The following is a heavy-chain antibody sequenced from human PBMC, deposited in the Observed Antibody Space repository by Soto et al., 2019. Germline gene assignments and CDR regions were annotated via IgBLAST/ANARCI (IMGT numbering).Heavy chain of an antibody. CDR1: GFTFSSYG. CDR2: IWYDGSNK. CDR3: ARDPIAAAGKGPNWFDP. J-gene: IGHJ5*02. V-gene: IGHV3-33*01. D-gene: IGHD6-13*01. Sequence: HPGGSLRLSCAASGFTFSSYGMHWIRQAPGKGLEWVAVIWYDGSNKYYADSVKGRFTISRDNSKNTLYLQMNSLRAEDTAVYYCARDPIAAAGKGPNWFDPWGQGTLVTVSS.